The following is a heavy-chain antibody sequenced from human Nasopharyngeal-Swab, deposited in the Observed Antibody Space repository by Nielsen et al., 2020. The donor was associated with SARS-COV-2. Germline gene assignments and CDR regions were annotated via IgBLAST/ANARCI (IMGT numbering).Heavy chain of an antibody. V-gene: IGHV4-34*01. J-gene: IGHJ4*02. CDR3: ARRGGITIFGVDY. CDR1: GGSFSDYY. D-gene: IGHD3-3*01. CDR2: INHSGTT. Sequence: SETLSLTCAVYGGSFSDYYWTWIRQPPGTGLEWIGEINHSGTTNCNPSLESRLTISVDTSKSQFSLKLSSVTAADTAVYYCARRGGITIFGVDYWVQGTLVSVSS.